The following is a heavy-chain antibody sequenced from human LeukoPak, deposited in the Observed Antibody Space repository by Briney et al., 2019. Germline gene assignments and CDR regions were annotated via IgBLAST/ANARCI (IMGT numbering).Heavy chain of an antibody. CDR2: INPNSGGT. D-gene: IGHD1-26*01. Sequence: GASVKVSCKASGYTFTGYYMHWVRQAPGQGLEWMGWINPNSGGTNYAQKFQGRATMTRDTSISTAYMELSRLRSDDTAVYYCARDLIVGANPFDYWGQGTLVTVSS. CDR1: GYTFTGYY. J-gene: IGHJ4*02. CDR3: ARDLIVGANPFDY. V-gene: IGHV1-2*02.